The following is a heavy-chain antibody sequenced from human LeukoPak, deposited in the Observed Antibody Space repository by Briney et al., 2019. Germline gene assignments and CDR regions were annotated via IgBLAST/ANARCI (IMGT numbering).Heavy chain of an antibody. CDR2: IYYSGST. CDR3: ARLGWYCSSTSCSNNWFDP. D-gene: IGHD2-2*01. V-gene: IGHV4-59*08. J-gene: IGHJ5*02. CDR1: GGSISSYY. Sequence: SETLSLTCTVSGGSISSYYWSWIRQPPGKGLEWIGYIYYSGSTNYNPSLKSRVTISVDTSKNQFSLKLSSVTAADTDVYYCARLGWYCSSTSCSNNWFDPWGQGTLVTVSS.